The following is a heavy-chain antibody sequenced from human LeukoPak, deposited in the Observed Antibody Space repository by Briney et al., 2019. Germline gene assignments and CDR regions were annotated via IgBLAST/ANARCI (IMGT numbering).Heavy chain of an antibody. J-gene: IGHJ4*02. Sequence: GESLKISCKGSGYSFTSYWIGWVRQMPGKGLEWMGIIYPGDSDIRYSPSFQGQVTTSADKSISTAYLEWSSLKASDTAMYFCARHIENCGGDCPFDYWGQGTLVTVSS. CDR3: ARHIENCGGDCPFDY. V-gene: IGHV5-51*01. CDR1: GYSFTSYW. D-gene: IGHD2-21*02. CDR2: IYPGDSDI.